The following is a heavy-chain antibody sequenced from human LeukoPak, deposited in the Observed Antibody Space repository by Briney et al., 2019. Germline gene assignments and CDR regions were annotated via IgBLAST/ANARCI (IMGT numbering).Heavy chain of an antibody. D-gene: IGHD3-22*01. J-gene: IGHJ4*02. CDR1: GFTFSSYA. CDR3: AKDLPYDSSGYYPLDY. CDR2: ISGSGGST. V-gene: IGHV3-23*01. Sequence: GGSLRLSCAASGFTFSSYAMSWVRQAPGKGLEWVSAISGSGGSTYYADSVKGRFTISRDNSKNTLYLQMNSLRAEDTAVYYCAKDLPYDSSGYYPLDYWGQGTLVTVSP.